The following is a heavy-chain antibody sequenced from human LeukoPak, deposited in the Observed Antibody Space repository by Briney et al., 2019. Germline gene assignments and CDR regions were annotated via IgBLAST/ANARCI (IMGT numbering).Heavy chain of an antibody. V-gene: IGHV1-69*05. CDR1: GGTFSSYA. Sequence: SVKVSCKASGGTFSSYAISWVRQAPGQGLEWMGGIIPIFGTANYAQKFQGRVTITTDESTSTAYMELSSLRSEDTAVYYCARVLWFGELSYYYMDVWGKGTKVTVSS. D-gene: IGHD3-10*01. J-gene: IGHJ6*03. CDR2: IIPIFGTA. CDR3: ARVLWFGELSYYYMDV.